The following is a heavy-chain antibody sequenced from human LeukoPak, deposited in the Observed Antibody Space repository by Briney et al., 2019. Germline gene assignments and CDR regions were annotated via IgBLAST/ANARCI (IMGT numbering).Heavy chain of an antibody. CDR1: GFTFSSYD. V-gene: IGHV3-30*18. D-gene: IGHD6-19*01. Sequence: PGRSLRLSCAASGFTFSSYDRHWVRQAPGKGLEWVALTSYDGSNKYYADSVKGRFTISRDSPTNTLYLQMISLRAEGTAVYCWAKGHSSGWYLVSWGQGTLVSVSS. J-gene: IGHJ4*02. CDR2: TSYDGSNK. CDR3: AKGHSSGWYLVS.